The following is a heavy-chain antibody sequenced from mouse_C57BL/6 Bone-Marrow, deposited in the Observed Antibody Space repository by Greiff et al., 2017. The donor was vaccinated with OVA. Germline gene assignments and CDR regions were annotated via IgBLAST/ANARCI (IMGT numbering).Heavy chain of an antibody. CDR3: ARDAGDGYFDY. J-gene: IGHJ2*01. CDR2: SRNKANDYTT. V-gene: IGHV7-1*01. Sequence: EVKLMESGGGLVQSGRSLRLSCATSGFTFSDFYMEWVRQAPGKGLEWIAASRNKANDYTTEYSASVKGRFIVSRDTSQSILYLQMNALRAEDTAIYYCARDAGDGYFDYWGQGTTLTVSS. CDR1: GFTFSDFY. D-gene: IGHD2-3*01.